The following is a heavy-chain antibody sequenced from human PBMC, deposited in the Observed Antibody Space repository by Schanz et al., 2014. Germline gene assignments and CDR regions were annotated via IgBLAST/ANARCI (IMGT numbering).Heavy chain of an antibody. D-gene: IGHD3-10*01. Sequence: EVQLLESGGGLVQPGGSLRLSCAASGFTFSSYAMSWVRQAPGKGLEWVSAISGSGGSTYYADSVKGRFTISRDNSKNTLYLQMNSRRAEDTTVYYCAKGRFGELSAYDNWGQGTMVTVSS. J-gene: IGHJ3*02. CDR3: AKGRFGELSAYDN. CDR2: ISGSGGST. V-gene: IGHV3-23*01. CDR1: GFTFSSYA.